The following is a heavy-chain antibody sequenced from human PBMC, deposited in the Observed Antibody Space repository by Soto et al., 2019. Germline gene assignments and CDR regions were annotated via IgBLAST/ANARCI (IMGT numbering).Heavy chain of an antibody. D-gene: IGHD6-19*01. V-gene: IGHV4-31*03. J-gene: IGHJ4*02. Sequence: TLSLTCTVSGGSISSGGYYWSWIRQHPGKGLEWIGYIYYSGSTYYNPSLKSRVTISVDTSKNQFSLKLSSVTAADTAVYYCARTQTLAWYSSGWYYFDYWGQGTLVTVSS. CDR1: GGSISSGGYY. CDR2: IYYSGST. CDR3: ARTQTLAWYSSGWYYFDY.